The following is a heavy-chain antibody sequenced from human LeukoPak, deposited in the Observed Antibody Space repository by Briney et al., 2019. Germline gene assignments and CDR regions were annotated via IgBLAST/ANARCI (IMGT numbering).Heavy chain of an antibody. J-gene: IGHJ5*02. CDR2: IKPDGSKK. V-gene: IGHV3-7*01. CDR3: SSQPAVIDLDL. Sequence: PGGSLRLSCAASGFTFSNYWMTWVRQAPGKGLEWLANIKPDGSKKSYVDSVKGRFTVSRDNAKNSVSLQMDSLRVEDTAVYYWSSQPAVIDLDLWGQGTLVTVSS. CDR1: GFTFSNYW. D-gene: IGHD2/OR15-2a*01.